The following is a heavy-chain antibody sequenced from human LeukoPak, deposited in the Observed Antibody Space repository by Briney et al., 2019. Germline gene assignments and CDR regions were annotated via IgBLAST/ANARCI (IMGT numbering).Heavy chain of an antibody. CDR3: AKDPHSSSWYPNSYYYYGMDV. V-gene: IGHV3-30*18. CDR2: ISYDGSNK. Sequence: GRSLRLSCAASGFTFSSYGMHWVRQAPGKGLEWVAAISYDGSNKYYADSVKGRFTISRDNSKNTLYLQMNSLRAEDTAVYYCAKDPHSSSWYPNSYYYYGMDVWGQGTTVTVSS. CDR1: GFTFSSYG. J-gene: IGHJ6*02. D-gene: IGHD6-13*01.